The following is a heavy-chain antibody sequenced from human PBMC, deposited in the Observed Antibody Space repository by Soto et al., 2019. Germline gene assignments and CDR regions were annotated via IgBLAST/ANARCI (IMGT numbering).Heavy chain of an antibody. V-gene: IGHV4-59*11. J-gene: IGHJ4*02. CDR2: ISYSGNT. D-gene: IGHD3-22*01. Sequence: PSETLSLTCTVSGGSISSLYWSWIRQPPGKGLEWIGHISYSGNTNYNPSLKSRVTISVDTSKNQFSLKLSSVTAADTAVYYCGREAYDSSGHPEKNFDYWGQGTLVTVSS. CDR1: GGSISSLY. CDR3: GREAYDSSGHPEKNFDY.